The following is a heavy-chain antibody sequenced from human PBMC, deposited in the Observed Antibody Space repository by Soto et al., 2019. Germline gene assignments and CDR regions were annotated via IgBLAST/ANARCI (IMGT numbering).Heavy chain of an antibody. Sequence: QVQLVQSGAELKKPGSSVKVSCKASGGTFSSYAISWVRQAPGQGLEWMGGIIPIFGTANYAQKFQGRVTITADESTSTAYMELSSLRSEDTAVYYCARGIVGATPSYSVMVVGGQRTTVTVCS. D-gene: IGHD1-26*01. V-gene: IGHV1-69*01. CDR2: IIPIFGTA. J-gene: IGHJ6*02. CDR3: ARGIVGATPSYSVMVV. CDR1: GGTFSSYA.